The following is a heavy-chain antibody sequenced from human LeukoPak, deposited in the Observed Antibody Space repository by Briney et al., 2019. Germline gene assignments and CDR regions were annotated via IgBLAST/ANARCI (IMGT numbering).Heavy chain of an antibody. CDR1: GFTFSSYA. J-gene: IGHJ4*02. CDR3: AKDSKLDY. Sequence: GGSLRLSCAASGFTFSSYAMHWVRQAPGKGLEWVAVISYDGEDKYYADSVKGRFTISRDNSKNTLYLQMNSLRAEDTAVYYCAKDSKLDYWGQGTLVTVSS. V-gene: IGHV3-30-3*02. D-gene: IGHD4-11*01. CDR2: ISYDGEDK.